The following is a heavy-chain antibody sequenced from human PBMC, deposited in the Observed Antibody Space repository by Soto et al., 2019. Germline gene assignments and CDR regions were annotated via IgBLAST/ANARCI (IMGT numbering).Heavy chain of an antibody. CDR2: IYYSGST. Sequence: SEALSLTCTVSGGSISSYYWSWIRQPPGKGLEWIGYIYYSGSTNYNPSLKSRVTISVDTSKNQFSLKLSSVTAADTAVYYCARRTVDGYNELFDYWGQGTLVTVSS. V-gene: IGHV4-59*01. CDR3: ARRTVDGYNELFDY. D-gene: IGHD5-12*01. CDR1: GGSISSYY. J-gene: IGHJ4*02.